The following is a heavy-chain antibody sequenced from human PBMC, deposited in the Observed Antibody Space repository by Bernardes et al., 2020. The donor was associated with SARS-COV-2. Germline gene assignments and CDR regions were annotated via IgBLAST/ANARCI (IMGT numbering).Heavy chain of an antibody. Sequence: GRSLRLSCAASGFIFSDDCVHWVRQAPGKGLEWVSRINNDGTTTPCADSVKGRFTISRDNSKNTLYLQMNSLRAEDTAVYFCARDRYGANDYWGQGTLVTVSS. V-gene: IGHV3-74*01. CDR2: INNDGTTT. D-gene: IGHD4-17*01. CDR3: ARDRYGANDY. J-gene: IGHJ4*02. CDR1: GFIFSDDC.